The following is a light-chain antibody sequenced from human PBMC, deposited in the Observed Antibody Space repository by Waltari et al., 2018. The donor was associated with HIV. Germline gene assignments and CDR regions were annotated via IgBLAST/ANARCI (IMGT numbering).Light chain of an antibody. CDR1: RSISTF. Sequence: EIQMPQSPSSLSASVGDRVTITCRASRSISTFLNWYQQKPGKAPKLLIYSASSLQSWVPSRFSGSGSGTDFTLTISSLQPEDSASYFCQQSYIAYTFGQGTKLEI. J-gene: IGKJ2*01. V-gene: IGKV1-39*01. CDR3: QQSYIAYT. CDR2: SAS.